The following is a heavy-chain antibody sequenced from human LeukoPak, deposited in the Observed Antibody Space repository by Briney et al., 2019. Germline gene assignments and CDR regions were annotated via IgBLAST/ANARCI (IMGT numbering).Heavy chain of an antibody. V-gene: IGHV3-74*01. J-gene: IGHJ1*01. CDR1: GFTFSTYW. CDR3: GLIAAAVPFQR. Sequence: GGSLRLSCAASGFTFSTYWIHWVRQAPGKGLVWVSRVNSDGSGTTYADSVKGRFTISRDNAKNTLYLQMNSLRADDTAVYYCGLIAAAVPFQRWGQGTLVTVSS. CDR2: VNSDGSGT. D-gene: IGHD6-13*01.